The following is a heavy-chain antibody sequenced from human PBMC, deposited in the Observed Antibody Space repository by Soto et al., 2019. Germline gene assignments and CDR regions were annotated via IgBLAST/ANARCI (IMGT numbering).Heavy chain of an antibody. V-gene: IGHV1-3*01. CDR2: INAGNGNT. Sequence: GASVKVSCKASGYTFTIYGIIWVRQAPGQRLEWMGWINAGNGNTKYSQKFQGRVTITRDTSASTAYMELSSLRSEDTAVYYCARSIVVVTALDYWGQGTLVTVSS. D-gene: IGHD2-21*02. CDR3: ARSIVVVTALDY. CDR1: GYTFTIYG. J-gene: IGHJ4*02.